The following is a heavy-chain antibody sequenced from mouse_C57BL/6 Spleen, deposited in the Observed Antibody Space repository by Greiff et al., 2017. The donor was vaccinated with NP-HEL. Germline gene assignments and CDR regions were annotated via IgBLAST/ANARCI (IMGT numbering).Heavy chain of an antibody. D-gene: IGHD1-1*01. Sequence: QVQLQQPGAELVMPGASVKLSCKASGYTFTSYWMHWVKQRPGQGLEWIGEIDPSDSYTNYNQKFKGKSTLTVDKSSSTAYMQLSSLTSEDSAVYYGARGATVVPGSYFDYWGQGTTLTVSS. CDR1: GYTFTSYW. CDR2: IDPSDSYT. V-gene: IGHV1-69*01. CDR3: ARGATVVPGSYFDY. J-gene: IGHJ2*01.